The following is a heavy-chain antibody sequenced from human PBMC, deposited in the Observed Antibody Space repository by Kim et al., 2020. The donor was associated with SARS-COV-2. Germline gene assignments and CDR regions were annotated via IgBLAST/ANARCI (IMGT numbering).Heavy chain of an antibody. CDR1: GYTLTELS. J-gene: IGHJ5*02. CDR3: ATAPGIARRYWFDP. V-gene: IGHV1-24*01. D-gene: IGHD6-13*01. CDR2: FDPEDGET. Sequence: ASVKVSCKVSGYTLTELSMHWVRQAPGKGLEWMGGFDPEDGETIYAQKFQGRVTMTEDTSTDTAYMELSSLRSEDTAVYYCATAPGIARRYWFDPWGQGTLVTVSS.